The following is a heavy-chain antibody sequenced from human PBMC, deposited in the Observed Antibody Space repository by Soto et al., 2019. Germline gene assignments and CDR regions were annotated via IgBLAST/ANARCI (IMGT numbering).Heavy chain of an antibody. Sequence: EVQLVESGGGLVEPGGSLRLSCAASGLTISNAWINWVRQAPGKGLEWVGRIKSKTDVGTIDFAALMQGRFTMSRDDSKNTVYLQMNSLKTEDTAVYYCTTSRYDWGQGTMVTVSS. CDR2: IKSKTDVGTI. V-gene: IGHV3-15*07. CDR3: TTSRYD. CDR1: GLTISNAW. J-gene: IGHJ3*01.